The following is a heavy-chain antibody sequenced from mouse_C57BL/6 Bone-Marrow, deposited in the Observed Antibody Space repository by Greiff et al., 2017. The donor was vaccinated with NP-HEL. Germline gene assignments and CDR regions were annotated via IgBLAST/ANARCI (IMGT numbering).Heavy chain of an antibody. Sequence: VQLQQSGAELARPGASVKLSCKASGYTFTSYGISWVKQRTGQGLEWIGEIYPRSGNTSYNEKFKGKATLTADKSSSTAYMELSSLTSEDSAVYFCARGRYCFGSSCYYYAMDYWGQGTSVTVSS. D-gene: IGHD1-1*01. CDR3: ARGRYCFGSSCYYYAMDY. CDR2: IYPRSGNT. J-gene: IGHJ4*01. CDR1: GYTFTSYG. V-gene: IGHV1-81*01.